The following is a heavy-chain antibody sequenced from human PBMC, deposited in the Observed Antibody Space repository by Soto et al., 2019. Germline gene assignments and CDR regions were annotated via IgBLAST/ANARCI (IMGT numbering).Heavy chain of an antibody. Sequence: EVQLVESGGGLVKPGGSLRLSCTASGLIFSNYGMNWVRQAAGKRPEWVSSISSGGEYIDYADSVKGRLTISRDNANNILYLQLTSLGVEDTAVYYCATDGAAGAFMGVWGQGTTVTVSS. CDR1: GLIFSNYG. D-gene: IGHD6-13*01. V-gene: IGHV3-21*06. J-gene: IGHJ6*02. CDR2: ISSGGEYI. CDR3: ATDGAAGAFMGV.